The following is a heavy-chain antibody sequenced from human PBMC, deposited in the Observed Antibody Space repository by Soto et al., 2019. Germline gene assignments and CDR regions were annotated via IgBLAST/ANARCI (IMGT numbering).Heavy chain of an antibody. CDR2: VYYSGAT. CDR3: ATDKDLQPNVWGC. Sequence: SETLSLTCTVSGDSMATGGHYYNCIRQVPGKGLEWIGYVYYSGATHYTPSLRARATISRDTSKNKSSQRHISVTAAGTALYYCATDKDLQPNVWGCWGQGSQVTVSS. V-gene: IGHV4-31*03. D-gene: IGHD3-16*01. CDR1: GDSMATGGHY. J-gene: IGHJ4*02.